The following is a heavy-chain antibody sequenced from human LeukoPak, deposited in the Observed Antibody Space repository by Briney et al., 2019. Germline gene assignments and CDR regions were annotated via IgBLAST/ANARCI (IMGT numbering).Heavy chain of an antibody. CDR3: ATAVNGESYEWDNWFDP. CDR1: GYTLTELS. CDR2: FDPEDGET. Sequence: ASVKVSCKVSGYTLTELSMHWVRQAPGKGLEWMGGFDPEDGETIYAQKFQGRVTMTEDTSTDTAYMELSSLRSEDTAVYYCATAVNGESYEWDNWFDPWGQGTLVTVSS. D-gene: IGHD3-16*01. V-gene: IGHV1-24*01. J-gene: IGHJ5*02.